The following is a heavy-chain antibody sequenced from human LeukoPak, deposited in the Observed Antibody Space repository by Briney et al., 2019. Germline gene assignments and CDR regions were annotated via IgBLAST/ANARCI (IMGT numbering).Heavy chain of an antibody. V-gene: IGHV1-18*01. CDR2: ISAYNGNT. D-gene: IGHD2-2*01. CDR3: AIGYCSSTSCYPSGDFVY. CDR1: GYTFTSYG. Sequence: ASVKVSCKASGYTFTSYGISWVRQAPGQGLEWMGWISAYNGNTNYAQKLQGRVTMTTDTSTSTAYMELRSLRSDDTAVYYCAIGYCSSTSCYPSGDFVYWGQGTLVTVSS. J-gene: IGHJ4*02.